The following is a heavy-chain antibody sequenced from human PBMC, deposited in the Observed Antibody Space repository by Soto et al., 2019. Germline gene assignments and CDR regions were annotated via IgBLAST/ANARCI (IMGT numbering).Heavy chain of an antibody. V-gene: IGHV3-23*01. CDR1: GFTFSSYA. CDR3: AKGSLPGIAAAGKNDY. J-gene: IGHJ4*02. CDR2: ISGSGGST. Sequence: GGSLRLSCAASGFTFSSYAMSWVRQAPGKGLEWVSAISGSGGSTYYADSVKGRFTISRDNSKNTLYLQMNSLRAEDTAVYYCAKGSLPGIAAAGKNDYWGQGTLVTVSS. D-gene: IGHD6-13*01.